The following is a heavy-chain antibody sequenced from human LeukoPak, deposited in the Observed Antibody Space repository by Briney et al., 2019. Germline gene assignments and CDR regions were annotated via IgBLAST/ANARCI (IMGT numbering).Heavy chain of an antibody. CDR1: GGSISSSNW. J-gene: IGHJ6*03. D-gene: IGHD3-10*01. V-gene: IGHV4-4*02. CDR3: AGTYKYGSGYHMDV. CDR2: IYHSGST. Sequence: SETLSLTCAVSGGSISSSNWWSWVRQPPGKGLEWIGEIYHSGSTNYNPSLKSRVTMSVDTSKNQFSLKLSSVTAADTAVYYCAGTYKYGSGYHMDVWGKGTTVTISS.